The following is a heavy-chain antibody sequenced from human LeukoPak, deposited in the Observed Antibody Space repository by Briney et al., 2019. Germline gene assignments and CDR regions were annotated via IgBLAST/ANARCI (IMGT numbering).Heavy chain of an antibody. CDR1: GYTFTSYA. V-gene: IGHV1-3*01. CDR3: ALVVPAAISPPDV. CDR2: INAGNGNT. Sequence: ASVKVSCKASGYTFTSYAMHWVRQAPGQRLEWMGWINAGNGNTKYSQKFQGRVTITRDTSASTAYMELSGLRSEDTAVYYCALVVPAAISPPDVWGQGTLVTVSS. D-gene: IGHD2-2*02. J-gene: IGHJ4*02.